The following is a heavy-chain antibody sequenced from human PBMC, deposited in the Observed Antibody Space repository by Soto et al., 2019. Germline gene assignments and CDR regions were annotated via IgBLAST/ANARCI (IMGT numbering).Heavy chain of an antibody. Sequence: QVQLQESGPGLVKPSQTLSLTCTVSGGSISSGGYYWSWIRQHPGKGLEWIGYIYYSGSTYYNPSLKRRVTISVDTSKNQFSLKLSSVTAADTAVYYCARWTYCSSTSCYGDIDYWGQGTLVTVSS. V-gene: IGHV4-31*03. J-gene: IGHJ4*02. CDR3: ARWTYCSSTSCYGDIDY. CDR1: GGSISSGGYY. D-gene: IGHD2-2*01. CDR2: IYYSGST.